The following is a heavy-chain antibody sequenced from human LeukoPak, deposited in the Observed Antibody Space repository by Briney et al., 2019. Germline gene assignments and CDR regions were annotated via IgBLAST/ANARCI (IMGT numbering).Heavy chain of an antibody. CDR1: GGTFSSYA. V-gene: IGHV1-69*05. D-gene: IGHD2-15*01. CDR2: IIPIFGTA. Sequence: GSSVKVSCKASGGTFSSYAIGWVRQAPGQGLEWMGGIIPIFGTANYAQKFQGRVTITTDESTSTAYMEVSSLRSEDTAVYYCGRKAGDCGGGSCYSIDYWGQGTLVTVSS. J-gene: IGHJ4*02. CDR3: GRKAGDCGGGSCYSIDY.